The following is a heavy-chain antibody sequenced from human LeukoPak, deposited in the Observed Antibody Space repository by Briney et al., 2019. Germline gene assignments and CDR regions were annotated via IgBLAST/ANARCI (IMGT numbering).Heavy chain of an antibody. Sequence: EASVKVSCKASGYTFTIYGISWVRQAPGQGLEWMGWISAYNGNTNYAQKLQGRVTMTTDTSTSTAYMELRSLRSDDTAVYYCALVPAAHDFDYWGQGTLVTVSS. CDR3: ALVPAAHDFDY. V-gene: IGHV1-18*01. J-gene: IGHJ4*02. CDR1: GYTFTIYG. D-gene: IGHD2-2*01. CDR2: ISAYNGNT.